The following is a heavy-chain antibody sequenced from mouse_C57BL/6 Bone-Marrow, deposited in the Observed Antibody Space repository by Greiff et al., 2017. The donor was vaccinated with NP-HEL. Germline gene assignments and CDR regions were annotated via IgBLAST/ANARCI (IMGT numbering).Heavy chain of an antibody. J-gene: IGHJ4*01. Sequence: QVQLQQSGAELVKPGASVKMSCKASGYTFTTYPIEWMKQSPGRCLAWIGNFHPYNDDTTYNEKFKGKATLTVEKSSSTGYVDLSRLTSDDSAVYYCARRSNFDYAMDYWGQGTSVTVSA. V-gene: IGHV1-47*01. CDR1: GYTFTTYP. D-gene: IGHD1-1*01. CDR3: ARRSNFDYAMDY. CDR2: FHPYNDDT.